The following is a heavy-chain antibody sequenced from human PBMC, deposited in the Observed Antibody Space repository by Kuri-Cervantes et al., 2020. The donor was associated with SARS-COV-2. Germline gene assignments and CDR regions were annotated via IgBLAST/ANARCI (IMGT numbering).Heavy chain of an antibody. D-gene: IGHD4-17*01. CDR1: GGSFSGYY. V-gene: IGHV4-34*01. CDR2: INHSGST. Sequence: GSLRLSCAVYGGSFSGYYWSWIRQPPGKGLEWIGEINHSGSTNYNPSLKSRVTISVDTSKNQFSLQLNSVTPDDTAVYYCARGGFGTTVSLFDSWGQGTLVTVSS. J-gene: IGHJ5*01. CDR3: ARGGFGTTVSLFDS.